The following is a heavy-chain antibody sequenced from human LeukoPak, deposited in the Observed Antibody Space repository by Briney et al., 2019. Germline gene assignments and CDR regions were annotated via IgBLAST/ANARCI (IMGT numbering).Heavy chain of an antibody. CDR2: VDTTSNYI. CDR1: GFAFSSYT. J-gene: IGHJ5*02. CDR3: ARDSVPVEATRRNSLDP. D-gene: IGHD2-15*01. Sequence: SGGSLRLSCAASGFAFSSYTMNWVRQAPGKGLEWVSSVDTTSNYIYYADSVRGRFTISRDNAQNSLYLQMNSLRAEDTAVYFCARDSVPVEATRRNSLDPWGQGTLVTVSS. V-gene: IGHV3-21*01.